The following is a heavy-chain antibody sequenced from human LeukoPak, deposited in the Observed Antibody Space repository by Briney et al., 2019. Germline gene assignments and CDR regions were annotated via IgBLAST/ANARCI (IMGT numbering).Heavy chain of an antibody. CDR1: GFSFSSYA. D-gene: IGHD3-10*01. CDR2: ISDSGGST. CDR3: AKVLGSGTDDY. Sequence: PGGSLRLSCAASGFSFSSYAMSWVRQAPEKGLEWVSGISDSGGSTYYADSVKGRFTISRDNAKNTLFLQMNSLRAEDTAVYYCAKVLGSGTDDYWGQGTLVTVSS. J-gene: IGHJ4*02. V-gene: IGHV3-23*01.